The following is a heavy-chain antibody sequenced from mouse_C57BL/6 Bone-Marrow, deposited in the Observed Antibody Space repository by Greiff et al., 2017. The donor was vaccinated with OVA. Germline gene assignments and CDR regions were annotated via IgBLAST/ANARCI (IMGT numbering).Heavy chain of an antibody. V-gene: IGHV5-2*01. CDR2: INSDGGST. Sequence: EVQLVESGGGLVQPGESLKLSCESNAYEFPSHDMSWVRKTPEKRLELVAAINSDGGSTYYPDTMERRFIISRDNTKKTLYLQMSSLRTEDTALYYCERQNWESYAMDYWGQGTSVTVSS. CDR3: ERQNWESYAMDY. CDR1: AYEFPSHD. D-gene: IGHD4-1*01. J-gene: IGHJ4*01.